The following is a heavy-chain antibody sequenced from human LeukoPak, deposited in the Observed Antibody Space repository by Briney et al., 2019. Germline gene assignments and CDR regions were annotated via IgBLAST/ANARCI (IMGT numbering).Heavy chain of an antibody. CDR2: ISHNGST. CDR1: GGSFSGYY. D-gene: IGHD4-17*01. Sequence: PSETLSLTCAVYGGSFSGYYWSWIRQPPGKGLEWIGEISHNGSTNYNPSLKSRVTISVDTSKSQFSPRLSSVTAADTAVYYCAYGDRGLDYWGQGTLVTVSS. V-gene: IGHV4-34*01. J-gene: IGHJ4*02. CDR3: AYGDRGLDY.